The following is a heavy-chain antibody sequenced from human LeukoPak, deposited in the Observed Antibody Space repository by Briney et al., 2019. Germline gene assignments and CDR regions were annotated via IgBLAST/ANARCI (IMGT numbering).Heavy chain of an antibody. V-gene: IGHV4-59*11. CDR3: ARDLVTVTKGFDI. CDR2: ISHIGRT. Sequence: PSETLSRTCAVSGDSFSSHYWNWIRQSPGTGLEWIGYISHIGRTNYNPSLKSRVTISIDTSKNQFSLKLRSVTAADTAVYYCARDLVTVTKGFDIWGQGTMVSVSS. J-gene: IGHJ3*02. CDR1: GDSFSSHY. D-gene: IGHD4-17*01.